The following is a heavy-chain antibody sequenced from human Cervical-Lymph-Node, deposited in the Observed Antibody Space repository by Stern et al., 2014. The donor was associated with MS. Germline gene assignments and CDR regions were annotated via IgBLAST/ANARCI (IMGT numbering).Heavy chain of an antibody. D-gene: IGHD2-2*01. CDR2: IHSDGSAT. Sequence: EVQLVESGGGLVQPGGSLRLSCAASGFTFSSFYMHWVRQAPGKGLVWVSRIHSDGSATNYADSVNGRFTISRDNAKNTLYLQMNSLRAEDTAVYYCARGGCSSTSCLEDWGQGTLVTVSS. J-gene: IGHJ4*02. CDR3: ARGGCSSTSCLED. CDR1: GFTFSSFY. V-gene: IGHV3-74*02.